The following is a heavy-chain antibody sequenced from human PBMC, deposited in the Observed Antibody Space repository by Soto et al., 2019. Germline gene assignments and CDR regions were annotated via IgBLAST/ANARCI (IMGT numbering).Heavy chain of an antibody. D-gene: IGHD6-6*01. CDR1: GFTFDDYA. CDR2: ISWNSGSI. J-gene: IGHJ5*02. Sequence: GGSLRLSCAASGFTFDDYAMHWVRQAPGKGLEWVSGISWNSGSIGYADSVKGRFTISRDNAKNSLYLQMNSLRAEDTALYYCAKDWASSSFSFDPWGQGTLVTVSS. CDR3: AKDWASSSFSFDP. V-gene: IGHV3-9*01.